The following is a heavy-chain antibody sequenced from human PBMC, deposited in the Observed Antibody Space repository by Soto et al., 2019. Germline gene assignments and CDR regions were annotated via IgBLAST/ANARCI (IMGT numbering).Heavy chain of an antibody. Sequence: ASVKVSCKASGYTFTSYGISWVRQAPGQGLEWMGWISAYNGNTNYAQKLQGRVTMTTDTSTSTAYMELRSLRSGDTAVYYCARGSGNIVGATGDFDYWGQGTLVTVSS. CDR1: GYTFTSYG. J-gene: IGHJ4*02. D-gene: IGHD1-26*01. CDR2: ISAYNGNT. CDR3: ARGSGNIVGATGDFDY. V-gene: IGHV1-18*01.